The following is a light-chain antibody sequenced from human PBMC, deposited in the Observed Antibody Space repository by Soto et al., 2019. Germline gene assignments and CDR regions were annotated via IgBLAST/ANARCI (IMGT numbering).Light chain of an antibody. V-gene: IGLV1-51*01. J-gene: IGLJ2*01. CDR1: SSNIGNNY. CDR3: GAWDGSLGVVV. CDR2: DNN. Sequence: QSVLTQPPSVSAAPGQKVTISCSGSSSNIGNNYVSWYQQLPGTAPKVLIYDNNKRPSGIPDRFSGSKSGTSATLGITGLQTGDEADYYCGAWDGSLGVVVFGGGTKLTVL.